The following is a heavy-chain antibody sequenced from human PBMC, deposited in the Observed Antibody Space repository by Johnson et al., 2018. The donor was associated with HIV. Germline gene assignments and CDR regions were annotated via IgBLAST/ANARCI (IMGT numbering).Heavy chain of an antibody. D-gene: IGHD1-20*01. CDR2: IRFDGSNK. J-gene: IGHJ3*02. CDR1: GFTFSTYA. Sequence: QVQLVESGGGVVRPGESLRLSCAASGFTFSTYAMHWVRQAPGKGLEWVSFIRFDGSNKYYADSVKGRFTMSRDNAKKSLYLQMNSLRAEDTAVYYCAREMYNWNDRSDAFDIWGQGTMVTVSS. V-gene: IGHV3-30*02. CDR3: AREMYNWNDRSDAFDI.